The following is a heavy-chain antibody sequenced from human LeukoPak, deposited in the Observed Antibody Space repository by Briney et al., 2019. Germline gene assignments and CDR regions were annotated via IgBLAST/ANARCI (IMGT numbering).Heavy chain of an antibody. CDR1: GGTFSSYA. D-gene: IGHD4-17*01. Sequence: SVKVSCKASGGTFSSYAISWVRQAPGQGLEWMGGIIPIFGTANYAQKFQGRVTITTDESTSTAYMELSSLRSEDTAVYYCASAVRWPHYYYYKDVWGKGTTVTVSS. CDR3: ASAVRWPHYYYYKDV. J-gene: IGHJ6*03. V-gene: IGHV1-69*05. CDR2: IIPIFGTA.